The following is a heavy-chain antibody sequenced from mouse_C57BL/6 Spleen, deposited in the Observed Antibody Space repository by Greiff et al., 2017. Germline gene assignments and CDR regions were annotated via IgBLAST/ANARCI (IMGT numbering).Heavy chain of an antibody. V-gene: IGHV6-6*01. CDR1: GFTFSDAW. J-gene: IGHJ1*03. D-gene: IGHD1-1*01. Sequence: EVKVEESGGGLVQPGGSMKLSCAASGFTFSDAWMDWVRQSPEKGLEWVAEIRNKANNHATYYAESVKGRFTISRDDSKSSVYLQMNSLRAEDTGIYYCTREFITTVVADWYFDVWGTGTTVTVSS. CDR3: TREFITTVVADWYFDV. CDR2: IRNKANNHAT.